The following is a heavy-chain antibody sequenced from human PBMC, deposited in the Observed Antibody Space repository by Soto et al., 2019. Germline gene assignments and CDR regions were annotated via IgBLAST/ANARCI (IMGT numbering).Heavy chain of an antibody. V-gene: IGHV3-33*01. D-gene: IGHD4-4*01. CDR1: GFTFSSYG. CDR3: ARGPYNKPLRWFDP. Sequence: GGSLRLSCAASGFTFSSYGMHWVRQAPGKGLEWVAVIWYDGSNKYYADSVKGRFTISRDNSKNTLYLQMNSLRAEDTAGYYCARGPYNKPLRWFDPWGQGTLVTVSS. CDR2: IWYDGSNK. J-gene: IGHJ5*02.